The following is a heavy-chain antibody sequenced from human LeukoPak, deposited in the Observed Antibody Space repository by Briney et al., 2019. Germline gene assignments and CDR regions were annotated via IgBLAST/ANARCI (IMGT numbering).Heavy chain of an antibody. J-gene: IGHJ4*02. V-gene: IGHV3-53*01. CDR3: ARGEAVGYTVERLW. D-gene: IGHD5/OR15-5a*01. CDR2: IYGDGSS. CDR1: GFTVSSNY. Sequence: GGSLRLSCAASGFTVSSNYMGWVRQAPGMGLKWVSVIYGDGSSYYADSVKGRFTISRDNSKNTLHLQMNSLRAEDTAVYYCARGEAVGYTVERLWWGQGTLVTVSS.